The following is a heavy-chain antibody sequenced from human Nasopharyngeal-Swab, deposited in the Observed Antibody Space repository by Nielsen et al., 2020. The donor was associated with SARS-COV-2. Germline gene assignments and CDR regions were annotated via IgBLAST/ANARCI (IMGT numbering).Heavy chain of an antibody. Sequence: GESLEISCAASGFTFSSYSMNWVRQAPGKGLEWVSSISSSSSYIYYADSVKGRFTISRDNAKNSLYLQMNSLRAEDTAVYYCARATYYYDSSGYFDYWGQGTLVTVSS. V-gene: IGHV3-21*01. J-gene: IGHJ4*02. CDR3: ARATYYYDSSGYFDY. CDR1: GFTFSSYS. D-gene: IGHD3-22*01. CDR2: ISSSSSYI.